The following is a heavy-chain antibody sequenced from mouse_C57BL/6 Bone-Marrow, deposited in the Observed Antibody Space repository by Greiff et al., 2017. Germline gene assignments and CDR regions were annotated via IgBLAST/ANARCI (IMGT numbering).Heavy chain of an antibody. CDR3: ARGGYYYGSSWFAY. CDR2: IHPNSGST. D-gene: IGHD1-1*01. V-gene: IGHV1-64*01. CDR1: GYTFTSYW. Sequence: QVQLQQPGAELVKPGASVKLSCKASGYTFTSYWMPWVKQRPGQGLEWIGMIHPNSGSTNYNEKFKSKATLTVDTSSSTAYMQLSSLTSEDSAVYYCARGGYYYGSSWFAYWGQGTLVTVSA. J-gene: IGHJ3*01.